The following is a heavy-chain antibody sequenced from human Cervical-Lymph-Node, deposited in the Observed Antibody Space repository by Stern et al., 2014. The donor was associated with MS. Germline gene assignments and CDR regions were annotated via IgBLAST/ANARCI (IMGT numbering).Heavy chain of an antibody. Sequence: QLVQSGPEVKRPGSSVKVSCSFSGGTFSSYTISWVRQAPGQGLEWVGRFIPTLGLPIYAQKFQGRVTITADESTGTAHLELSSLRSEDTAIYYCARDRSGYHYFDYWGQGTLVTVSS. V-gene: IGHV1-69*09. CDR2: FIPTLGLP. CDR3: ARDRSGYHYFDY. J-gene: IGHJ4*02. D-gene: IGHD5-12*01. CDR1: GGTFSSYT.